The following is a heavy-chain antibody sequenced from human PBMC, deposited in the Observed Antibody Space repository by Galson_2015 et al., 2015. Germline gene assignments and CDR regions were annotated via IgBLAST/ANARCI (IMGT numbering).Heavy chain of an antibody. Sequence: SLRLSCAASGFTFSSYWMSWVRQAPGKGLEWVANIKQDGSEKYYVDSVKGRFTISRDNAKNSLYLQMNSLRAEDTAVYYCARGSPQGYDFWRDRRYWYFDLWGRSTLVTVSS. D-gene: IGHD3-3*01. CDR1: GFTFSSYW. CDR2: IKQDGSEK. V-gene: IGHV3-7*01. CDR3: ARGSPQGYDFWRDRRYWYFDL. J-gene: IGHJ2*01.